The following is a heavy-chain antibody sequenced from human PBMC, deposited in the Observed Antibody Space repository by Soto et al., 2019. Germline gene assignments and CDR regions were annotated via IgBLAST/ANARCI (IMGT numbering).Heavy chain of an antibody. Sequence: QVLLVQSGAEVKKPGSSVKVSCKTSGGTFSSYTVSWVRQAPGQGLEYRGGVVPVFGTATYAEKFQGRLTITADESTGAAYMQLNSLRYDDTALYFCARGVTANYMGGDAFEIWGQGTLVTVSS. CDR1: GGTFSSYT. V-gene: IGHV1-69*01. J-gene: IGHJ3*02. CDR3: ARGVTANYMGGDAFEI. D-gene: IGHD3-16*01. CDR2: VVPVFGTA.